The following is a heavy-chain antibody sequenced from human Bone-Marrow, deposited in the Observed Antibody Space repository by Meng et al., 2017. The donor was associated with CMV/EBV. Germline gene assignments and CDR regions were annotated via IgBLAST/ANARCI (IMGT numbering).Heavy chain of an antibody. D-gene: IGHD5-24*01. J-gene: IGHJ4*02. CDR2: ISAYNGNT. V-gene: IGHV1-18*01. CDR3: ARDTNGYNSIPFDY. CDR1: GYTFTSNG. Sequence: ASVKVSCKASGYTFTSNGISWVRQAPGQGLEWMGGISAYNGNTNYAQKLQGRVTMTTDTSTSTAYMELRSLRSDDTAVYYCARDTNGYNSIPFDYWGQGTLVTVSS.